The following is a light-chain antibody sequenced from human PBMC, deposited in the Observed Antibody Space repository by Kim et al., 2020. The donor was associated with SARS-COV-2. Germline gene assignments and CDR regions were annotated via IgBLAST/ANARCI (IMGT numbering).Light chain of an antibody. V-gene: IGLV2-11*03. Sequence: QSVAISCTGTSSDVGGYNYVSWYQQHPGKAPKLMIYDVGKRPSGVPDRFSGSKSGNTASLTISGLQAEDEADYYCCSYAGSYTWVFGGGTKLTVL. CDR3: CSYAGSYTWV. J-gene: IGLJ3*02. CDR2: DVG. CDR1: SSDVGGYNY.